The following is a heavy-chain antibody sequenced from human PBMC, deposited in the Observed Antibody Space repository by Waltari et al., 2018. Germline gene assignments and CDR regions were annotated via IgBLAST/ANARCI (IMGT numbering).Heavy chain of an antibody. Sequence: QVQLVQSGAEVKKPGSSVKVSCKASGGTFSSYAISWVRQAPGQGLEWMGGIIPSFGTANYAQKFQGRVTITADESTSTAYMELSSLRSEDTAVYYCARVGHYYDSSGYYYDNWFDPWGQGTLVTVSS. CDR1: GGTFSSYA. V-gene: IGHV1-69*01. J-gene: IGHJ5*02. CDR2: IIPSFGTA. CDR3: ARVGHYYDSSGYYYDNWFDP. D-gene: IGHD3-22*01.